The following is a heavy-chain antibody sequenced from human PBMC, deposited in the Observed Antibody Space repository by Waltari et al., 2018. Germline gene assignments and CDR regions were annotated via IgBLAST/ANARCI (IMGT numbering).Heavy chain of an antibody. V-gene: IGHV3-53*02. CDR1: GFTVSSNY. Sequence: EVQLVETGGGLIQPGGSLRLSCAASGFTVSSNYMSWVRQAPGKGLEVVSVSYSGGSTYYADSVKGRFTISRDNSKNTLYLQMNSLRAEDTAVYYCARVWGTGTTGEGDYWGQGTLVTVSS. J-gene: IGHJ4*02. D-gene: IGHD1-7*01. CDR3: ARVWGTGTTGEGDY. CDR2: SYSGGST.